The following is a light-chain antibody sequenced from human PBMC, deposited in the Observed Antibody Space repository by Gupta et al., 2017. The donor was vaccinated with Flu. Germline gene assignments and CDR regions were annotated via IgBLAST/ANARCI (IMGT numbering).Light chain of an antibody. CDR1: YIGSKS. Sequence: SYVLTPPPSVSLAPGQTARITRRGNYIGSKSVHWYQQKPGQAPELVVYDDTDRPSGIPERFSGSNSGNTAALTISRVEAGDEAEYYCQVRDSSSDRHVVFGGGTKLTVL. CDR2: DDT. V-gene: IGLV3-21*02. CDR3: QVRDSSSDRHVV. J-gene: IGLJ2*01.